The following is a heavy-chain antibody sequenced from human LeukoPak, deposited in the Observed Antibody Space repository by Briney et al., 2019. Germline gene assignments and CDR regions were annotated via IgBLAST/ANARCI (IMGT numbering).Heavy chain of an antibody. CDR2: ISYDGSNK. CDR1: GFTFSSYG. J-gene: IGHJ6*02. CDR3: AKVSAVTPFYYYYGMDV. D-gene: IGHD4-17*01. V-gene: IGHV3-30*18. Sequence: QSGGSLRLSCAASGFTFSSYGMHWVRQAPGKGLEWVAVISYDGSNKYYADSVKGRFTISRDNSKNTLYPQMNSLRAEDTAVYYCAKVSAVTPFYYYYGMDVWGQGTTVTVSS.